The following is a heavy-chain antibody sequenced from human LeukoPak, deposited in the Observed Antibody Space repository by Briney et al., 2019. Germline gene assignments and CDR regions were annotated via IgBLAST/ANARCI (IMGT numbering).Heavy chain of an antibody. V-gene: IGHV3-30*02. CDR1: GFTVSSNY. CDR2: IRSDASNK. CDR3: ARDALVVGATTGYYYYGMDV. J-gene: IGHJ6*02. Sequence: GGSLRLSFAASGFTVSSNYMSWVRQAPGKGLEWVTFIRSDASNKYYADSVKGRFTIPRDNAKNSLYLQMNSLRAEDTAVYYCARDALVVGATTGYYYYGMDVWGQGTTVTVSS. D-gene: IGHD1-26*01.